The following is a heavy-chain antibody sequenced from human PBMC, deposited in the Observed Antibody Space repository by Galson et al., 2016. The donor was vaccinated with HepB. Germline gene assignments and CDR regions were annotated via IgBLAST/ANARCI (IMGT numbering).Heavy chain of an antibody. D-gene: IGHD3-22*01. CDR2: VSGSGGNT. CDR3: AKSIDSGGFYFERGADY. V-gene: IGHV3-23*01. J-gene: IGHJ4*02. Sequence: SLRLSCAASGFTFSSYAMSWVRQAPGKGLEWVSSVSGSGGNTYDAGSVKGRFTISRDNSKNTLYLQMNSLSAEDTAVYYCAKSIDSGGFYFERGADYWGQGILATVSS. CDR1: GFTFSSYA.